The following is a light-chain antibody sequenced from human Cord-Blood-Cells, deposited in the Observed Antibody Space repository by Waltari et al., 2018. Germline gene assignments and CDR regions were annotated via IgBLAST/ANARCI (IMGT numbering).Light chain of an antibody. CDR1: QDISNY. V-gene: IGKV1-33*01. CDR3: QQYDNLPRT. J-gene: IGKJ1*01. Sequence: DIQMTQSPSSLSASVGDRVTITCQASQDISNYLNWYQQKPGKATKILIYDASNLETGVPSRFSGSGSGTDFTFTISSLQPEDIATYYCQQYDNLPRTFGQGAKVEIK. CDR2: DAS.